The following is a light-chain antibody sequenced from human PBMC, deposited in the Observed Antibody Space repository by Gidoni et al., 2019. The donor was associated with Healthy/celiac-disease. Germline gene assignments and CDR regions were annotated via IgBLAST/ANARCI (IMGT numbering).Light chain of an antibody. CDR1: QSVSSY. J-gene: IGKJ2*01. Sequence: EIVWTQSPATLSLSPGERATLSCRASQSVSSYLAWYQQKPGQAPRLLIYDASNRATGIPARFSGSWSGTDFTLTISRLAPEDFAVYYCQQRSNWPPYTFGQGTKLEIK. CDR3: QQRSNWPPYT. CDR2: DAS. V-gene: IGKV3-11*01.